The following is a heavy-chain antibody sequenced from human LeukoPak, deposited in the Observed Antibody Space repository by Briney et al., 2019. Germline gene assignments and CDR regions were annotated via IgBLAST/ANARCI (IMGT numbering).Heavy chain of an antibody. CDR2: MNPNSGNT. CDR1: GYTFTSYD. V-gene: IGHV1-8*01. Sequence: ASVKVSCKASGYTFTSYDINWVRQATGQGLEWMGWMNPNSGNTGYAQKFQGRATMTRNTSISTAYMELSSLRSEDTAVYYCARGLRRASEFIYWGQGTLVTVSS. D-gene: IGHD1-26*01. J-gene: IGHJ4*02. CDR3: ARGLRRASEFIY.